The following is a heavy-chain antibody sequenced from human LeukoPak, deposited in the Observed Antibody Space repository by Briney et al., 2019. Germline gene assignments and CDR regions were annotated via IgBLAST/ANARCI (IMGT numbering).Heavy chain of an antibody. Sequence: GGSLRLSCAASGFTFSIYAMAWVRQAPGKGLEWVSAIGGGDRGTHYADSVKGRFTISRDNSKNTLYLQMNSLRADDTAIYYRARGTVSPPAEVWGKGTTVTVSS. CDR3: ARGTVSPPAEV. CDR1: GFTFSIYA. J-gene: IGHJ6*04. CDR2: IGGGDRGT. D-gene: IGHD4-23*01. V-gene: IGHV3-23*01.